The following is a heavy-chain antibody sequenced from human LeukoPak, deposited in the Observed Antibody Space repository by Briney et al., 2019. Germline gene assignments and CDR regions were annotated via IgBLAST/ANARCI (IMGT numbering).Heavy chain of an antibody. CDR3: ARGYSSSPGDGMDV. CDR1: GFTVSSNY. V-gene: IGHV3-53*01. CDR2: IYSGGST. D-gene: IGHD6-13*01. Sequence: PGGSLRLSCAASGFTVSSNYMSWVRQAPGKGLEWVSVIYSGGSTYYADSVKGRFTISRDNSKNTLYLQMNSLRAEDTAVYYCARGYSSSPGDGMDVWGQGTTVTVSS. J-gene: IGHJ6*02.